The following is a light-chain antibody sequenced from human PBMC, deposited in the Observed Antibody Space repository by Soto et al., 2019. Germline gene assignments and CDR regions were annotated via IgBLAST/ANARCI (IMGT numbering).Light chain of an antibody. Sequence: QSVLTQPPSASGTPGQRVTISCSGSSSNIGSNYVYWYQQLPGTAPKLLICSNNQRPSGVPDRFSGSKSGTSASLAISGLRSEDEADYYCAAWDDSLSGFYVFGTGTKVTVL. CDR1: SSNIGSNY. V-gene: IGLV1-47*02. CDR2: SNN. CDR3: AAWDDSLSGFYV. J-gene: IGLJ1*01.